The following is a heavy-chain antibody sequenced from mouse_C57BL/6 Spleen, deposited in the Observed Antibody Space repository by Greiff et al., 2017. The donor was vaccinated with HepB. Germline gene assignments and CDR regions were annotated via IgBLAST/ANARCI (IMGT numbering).Heavy chain of an antibody. Sequence: QVQLKQPGAELVKPGASVKLSCKASGYTFTSYWMHWVKQRPGQGLEWIGMIHPNSGSTNYNEKFKSKATLTVDKSSSTAYMQLSSLTSEDSAVYYCARKKTVVAPFDYWGQGTTLTVSS. CDR2: IHPNSGST. V-gene: IGHV1-64*01. J-gene: IGHJ2*01. CDR3: ARKKTVVAPFDY. D-gene: IGHD1-1*01. CDR1: GYTFTSYW.